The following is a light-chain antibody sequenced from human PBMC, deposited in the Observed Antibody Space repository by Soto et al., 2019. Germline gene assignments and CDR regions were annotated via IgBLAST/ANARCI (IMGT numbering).Light chain of an antibody. V-gene: IGKV1-6*01. J-gene: IGKJ1*01. CDR1: QGIRND. CDR3: LQDYNYPRT. Sequence: AIQMTQSPSSLSASVGDRVTITCRASQGIRNDLGWYQQKPGKAPKLLIYATSDLQSGVPSRFSGSGSGTDCTLTISSLQPEDFATYYCLQDYNYPRTFGQGTKVEIK. CDR2: ATS.